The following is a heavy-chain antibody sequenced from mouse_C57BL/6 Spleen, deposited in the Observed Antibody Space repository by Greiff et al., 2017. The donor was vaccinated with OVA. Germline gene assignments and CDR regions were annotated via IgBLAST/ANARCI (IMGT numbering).Heavy chain of an antibody. CDR2: IYPSDSET. D-gene: IGHD1-1*01. Sequence: VQLQQPGAELVRPGSSVKLSCKASGYTFTSYWMAWVKQRPGQGLEWIGNIYPSDSETHYNQKFKDKATLTVDKSSSTAYMQLSSLTSEDSAVYYCARVITTVVAYYFDYWGQGTTLTVSS. J-gene: IGHJ2*01. CDR3: ARVITTVVAYYFDY. V-gene: IGHV1-61*01. CDR1: GYTFTSYW.